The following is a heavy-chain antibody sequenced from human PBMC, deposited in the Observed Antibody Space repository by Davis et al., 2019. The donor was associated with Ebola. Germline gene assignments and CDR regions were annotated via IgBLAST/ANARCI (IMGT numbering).Heavy chain of an antibody. CDR1: GGTFSSYA. CDR3: ARGWPLHTSWFDP. Sequence: ASVKVSCKASGGTFSSYAISWVRQAPGQRLEWMGWINAGNGNTKYSQKFQGRVTITRDTSASTAYMELSSLRSEDTAVYYCARGWPLHTSWFDPWGQGTLVTVSS. J-gene: IGHJ5*02. CDR2: INAGNGNT. V-gene: IGHV1-3*01. D-gene: IGHD6-13*01.